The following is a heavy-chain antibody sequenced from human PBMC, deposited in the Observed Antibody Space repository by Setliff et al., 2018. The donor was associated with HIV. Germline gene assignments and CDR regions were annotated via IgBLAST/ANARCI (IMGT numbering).Heavy chain of an antibody. D-gene: IGHD3-10*01. Sequence: PGGSLRLSCAASRFTFNTYAMTWVRQAPGKGLEWVSTISGSGVKTFCADSVKGRFTISRDNSKNTLYLEMNSLRAEDTAIYYCAKLGGPESGSCESWDQGTLVTVST. V-gene: IGHV3-23*01. CDR1: RFTFNTYA. CDR2: ISGSGVKT. CDR3: AKLGGPESGSCES. J-gene: IGHJ5*02.